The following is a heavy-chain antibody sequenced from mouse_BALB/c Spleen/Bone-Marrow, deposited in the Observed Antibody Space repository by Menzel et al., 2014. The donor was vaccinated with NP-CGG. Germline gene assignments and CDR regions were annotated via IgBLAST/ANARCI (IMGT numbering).Heavy chain of an antibody. J-gene: IGHJ2*01. Sequence: EVKLVESGGGLVEPGGSLKLSCAASGFTFSTYAMSWVRQTPEKRLEWVASISNGGSTYYQDSVKGRFTISRDNARNILYLQMSSLRSEDTAMYYCARAPQLLYYFDYWGQGTTLTVSS. V-gene: IGHV5-6-5*01. CDR1: GFTFSTYA. D-gene: IGHD4-1*02. CDR2: ISNGGST. CDR3: ARAPQLLYYFDY.